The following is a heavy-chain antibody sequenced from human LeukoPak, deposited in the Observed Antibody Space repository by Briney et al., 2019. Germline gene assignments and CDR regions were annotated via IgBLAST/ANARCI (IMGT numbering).Heavy chain of an antibody. D-gene: IGHD2-2*01. Sequence: PGGPLRLSCAASGFTFSSYWMHWVRQAPGKGLVWVSRINSEGNSRSYADSVKGRFIISRDNAGDTLYLQMNGLRAEDTAVYYCVRRLHLLESSPYGMDVWGQGTTVTVSS. CDR2: INSEGNSR. CDR1: GFTFSSYW. CDR3: VRRLHLLESSPYGMDV. J-gene: IGHJ6*02. V-gene: IGHV3-74*01.